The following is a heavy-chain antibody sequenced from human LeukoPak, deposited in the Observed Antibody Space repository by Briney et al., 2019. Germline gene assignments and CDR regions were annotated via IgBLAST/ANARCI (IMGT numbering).Heavy chain of an antibody. D-gene: IGHD6-6*01. CDR2: IYNSGST. CDR3: ARAYSPSSLYFDY. CDR1: GASISSGGYY. J-gene: IGHJ4*02. V-gene: IGHV4-31*03. Sequence: SQTLSLTCTVSGASISSGGYYWSWIRQHPGKGLEWIGYIYNSGSTYYNPSLESRITISVDTSQNQFSLKLSSVTAADTAVYYCARAYSPSSLYFDYWGQGTLVTVSS.